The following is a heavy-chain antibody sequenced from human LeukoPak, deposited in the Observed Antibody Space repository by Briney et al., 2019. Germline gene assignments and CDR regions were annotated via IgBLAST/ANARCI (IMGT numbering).Heavy chain of an antibody. CDR3: AKVPRELTGK. V-gene: IGHV1-8*01. D-gene: IGHD7-27*01. Sequence: ASVKVSCKASGYTFTSYDINWVRQATGQGLEWMGYINPNSGITVYAQKFQGRVTMTRNTSISTAYMELSSLRSEDTAVYYCAKVPRELTGKWGQGTLVTVSS. J-gene: IGHJ4*02. CDR2: INPNSGIT. CDR1: GYTFTSYD.